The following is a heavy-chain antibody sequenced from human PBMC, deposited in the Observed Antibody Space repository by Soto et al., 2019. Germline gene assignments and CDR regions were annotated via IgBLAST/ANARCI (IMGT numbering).Heavy chain of an antibody. J-gene: IGHJ3*02. D-gene: IGHD3-3*01. Sequence: QVQLQESGPGLVKPSQTLSLTCTVSGGSISSGGYYWSWIRQHPGKGLEWIGYIYYSGSTYYNPSLKSRVTISVDTSKNQFSLKLRSVTAADTAVYYCARGGVFLEWLSTIGAFDIWGQGTMVTVSS. CDR2: IYYSGST. CDR3: ARGGVFLEWLSTIGAFDI. CDR1: GGSISSGGYY. V-gene: IGHV4-31*03.